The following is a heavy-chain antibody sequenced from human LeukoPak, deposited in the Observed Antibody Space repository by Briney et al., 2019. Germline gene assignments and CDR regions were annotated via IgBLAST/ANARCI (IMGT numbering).Heavy chain of an antibody. CDR1: GYTFTSYY. CDR2: INPSGGST. J-gene: IGHJ3*02. CDR3: TRIIDWFGEFHDAFDI. D-gene: IGHD3-10*01. Sequence: ASVKVSCKASGYTFTSYYMRWVRQAPGQGLEWMGIINPSGGSTSYAQKFQGRVTMTRDTSTSTVYMEMSSLRSEDTAMYYCTRIIDWFGEFHDAFDIWGQGTMVTVSS. V-gene: IGHV1-46*01.